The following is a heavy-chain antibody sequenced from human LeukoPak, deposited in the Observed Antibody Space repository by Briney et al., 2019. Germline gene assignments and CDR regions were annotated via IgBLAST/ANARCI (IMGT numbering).Heavy chain of an antibody. CDR3: ARDIVVVPAEGGWFDP. Sequence: ASVKVSCKASGYTFTSYDINWVRQATGQGLEWMGWMNPNSGNTGYAQKFQGRVTMTRNTSISTAYMELSSLRSEDTAVYYCARDIVVVPAEGGWFDPWDQGTLVTVSS. V-gene: IGHV1-8*01. D-gene: IGHD2-2*01. CDR1: GYTFTSYD. CDR2: MNPNSGNT. J-gene: IGHJ5*02.